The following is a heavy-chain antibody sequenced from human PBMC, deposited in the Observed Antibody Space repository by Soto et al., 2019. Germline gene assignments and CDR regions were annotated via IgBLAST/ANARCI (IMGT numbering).Heavy chain of an antibody. Sequence: QVQLQESGPGLVKPSQTLSLTCTVSGGSISSGGYYWSWIRQHPGKGLEWIGYIYYSGSTYYNPSLTTRVTISVDTSKNQFPLKLSSVTAADTAVYYCARDRGPWTNFDYWGQGTLVTVSS. CDR1: GGSISSGGYY. CDR2: IYYSGST. V-gene: IGHV4-31*03. D-gene: IGHD1-26*01. J-gene: IGHJ4*02. CDR3: ARDRGPWTNFDY.